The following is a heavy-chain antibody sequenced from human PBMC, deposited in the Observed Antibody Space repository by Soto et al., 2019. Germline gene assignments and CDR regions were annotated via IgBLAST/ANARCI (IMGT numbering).Heavy chain of an antibody. CDR2: IKEEGSEK. J-gene: IGHJ6*03. CDR1: GFTFSSYW. V-gene: IGHV3-7*01. Sequence: GGSLRLSCAASGFTFSSYWMSWVRQAPGKGLEWVANIKEEGSEKFYLDSVKGRFSISRDNGKNARFLQMSSLRAEDTAVYYWGRDKSKYLNSGGKG. D-gene: IGHD2-21*01. CDR3: GRDKSKYLNS.